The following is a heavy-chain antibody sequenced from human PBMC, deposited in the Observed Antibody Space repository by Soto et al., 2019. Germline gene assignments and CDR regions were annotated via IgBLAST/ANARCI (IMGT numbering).Heavy chain of an antibody. J-gene: IGHJ5*01. CDR2: ISGSGVRT. D-gene: IGHD6-6*01. CDR1: GFIFSNYA. V-gene: IGHV3-23*01. Sequence: FSASGFIFSNYAMSWARQAPGKGLEWVSTISGSGVRTYYADSVKGRFTISRDNSKNTLDLQMNNLRVEDTAIYYCAKDHAREQFVRGENWFDSWGQGTLVTVSS. CDR3: AKDHAREQFVRGENWFDS.